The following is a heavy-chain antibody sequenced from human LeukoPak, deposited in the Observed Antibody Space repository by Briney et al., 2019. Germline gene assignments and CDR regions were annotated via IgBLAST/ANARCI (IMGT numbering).Heavy chain of an antibody. V-gene: IGHV4-59*01. CDR2: IYYSGST. Sequence: SSETLSLTCTVSGGSISSYYWSWIRQPPGKGLEWIGYIYYSGSTNYNPSLKSRVTISVDTSRNQFSLKLSSVTAADTAVYYCARTYYYDSSGPNDAFDIWGQGTMVTVSS. CDR1: GGSISSYY. CDR3: ARTYYYDSSGPNDAFDI. D-gene: IGHD3-22*01. J-gene: IGHJ3*02.